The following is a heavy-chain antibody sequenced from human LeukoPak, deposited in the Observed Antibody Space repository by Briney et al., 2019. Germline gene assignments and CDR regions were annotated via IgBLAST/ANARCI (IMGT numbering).Heavy chain of an antibody. Sequence: GGSLRLSCAASGFTFSSYAMHWVRQAPGKGVEWVAVISYDGSNKYYADSVKGRFTISRDNSKNTLYLQMNSLRAEDTAVYYCARGTGTTGAYYFDYWGQGTLVTVSS. CDR1: GFTFSSYA. J-gene: IGHJ4*02. V-gene: IGHV3-30*17. CDR3: ARGTGTTGAYYFDY. CDR2: ISYDGSNK. D-gene: IGHD1-7*01.